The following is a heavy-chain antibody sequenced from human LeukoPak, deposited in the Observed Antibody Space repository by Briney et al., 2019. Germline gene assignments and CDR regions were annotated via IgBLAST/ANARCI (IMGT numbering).Heavy chain of an antibody. CDR1: GLTFSDAW. CDR3: ATDLIWESSIDF. Sequence: GGSLRLSCAASGLTFSDAWMSWVRQAPGKGLEWVGRIKTKTDGGTADYAAPVKGRFTISSDDSKSTLYLQMNSLKAEDTAVYYCATDLIWESSIDFWGQGTLVTVSS. V-gene: IGHV3-15*01. D-gene: IGHD1-26*01. J-gene: IGHJ4*02. CDR2: IKTKTDGGTA.